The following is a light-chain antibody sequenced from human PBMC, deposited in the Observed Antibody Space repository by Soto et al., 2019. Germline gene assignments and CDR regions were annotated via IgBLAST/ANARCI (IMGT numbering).Light chain of an antibody. V-gene: IGLV7-43*01. J-gene: IGLJ2*01. CDR1: TGAVTSGYY. CDR2: STS. Sequence: QAVVTQEPSLTVSPGGTVTLTCASSTGAVTSGYYPNWFQQKPGQAPRALIYSTSNKQSWTPARFSGSLLGGKAALTLSGVQPEDEAEYYCLLYHGGASFGGGTKLTVL. CDR3: LLYHGGAS.